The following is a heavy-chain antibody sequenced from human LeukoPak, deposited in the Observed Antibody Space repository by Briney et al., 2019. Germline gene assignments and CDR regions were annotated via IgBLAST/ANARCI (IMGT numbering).Heavy chain of an antibody. CDR3: ARVHERLLDY. CDR1: GYTFTSYG. V-gene: IGHV1-46*01. Sequence: GASVKVSCKASGYTFTSYGISWVRQAPGQGLEWMGIINPSGGSTSYAQKFQGRVTMTRDMSTSTVYMELSSLRSEDTAVYYCARVHERLLDYWGQGTLVTVSS. D-gene: IGHD1-1*01. CDR2: INPSGGST. J-gene: IGHJ4*02.